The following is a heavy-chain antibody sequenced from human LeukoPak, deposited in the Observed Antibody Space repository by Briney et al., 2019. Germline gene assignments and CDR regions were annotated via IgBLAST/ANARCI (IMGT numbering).Heavy chain of an antibody. Sequence: SVKVSCKASGGTFSSYAISWVRQAPGQGLEWMGRIIPILGIANYAQKFQGRVTVTADKSTSTAYMELSSLRSEDTAVYYCAREGYCSGGSCYAFDIWGQGTMVTVSS. J-gene: IGHJ3*02. CDR3: AREGYCSGGSCYAFDI. CDR1: GGTFSSYA. CDR2: IIPILGIA. V-gene: IGHV1-69*04. D-gene: IGHD2-15*01.